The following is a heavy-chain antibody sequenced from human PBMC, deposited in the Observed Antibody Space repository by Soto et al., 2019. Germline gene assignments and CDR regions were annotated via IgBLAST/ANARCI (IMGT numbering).Heavy chain of an antibody. D-gene: IGHD2-2*01. J-gene: IGHJ6*03. CDR3: AKGIRCSSTSCYRYYYMDV. Sequence: ESGGGVVQPGRSLRLSCAASGFTFSSYGMHWVRQAPGKGLEWVAVISYDGSNKYYADSVKGRFTISRDNSKNTLYLQMNSLRAEDTAVYYCAKGIRCSSTSCYRYYYMDVWGKGTTVTVSS. CDR1: GFTFSSYG. CDR2: ISYDGSNK. V-gene: IGHV3-30*18.